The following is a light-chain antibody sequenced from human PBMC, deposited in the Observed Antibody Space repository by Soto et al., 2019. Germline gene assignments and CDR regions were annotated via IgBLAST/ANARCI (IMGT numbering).Light chain of an antibody. CDR3: QQSYSTPRT. J-gene: IGKJ1*01. CDR2: AAS. Sequence: DIQMTQSPSSLSASVGDRVTITCLASQSISSYLNWYQQKPGKAPKLLIYAASSLRSGVPSRFSGSGSGTDFTLTISSLQPEDFATYYCQQSYSTPRTFGQGTKVDIK. V-gene: IGKV1-39*01. CDR1: QSISSY.